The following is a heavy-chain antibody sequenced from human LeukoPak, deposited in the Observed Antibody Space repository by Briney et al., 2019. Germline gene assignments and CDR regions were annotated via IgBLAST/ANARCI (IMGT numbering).Heavy chain of an antibody. J-gene: IGHJ4*02. V-gene: IGHV3-21*01. CDR1: GFTFSNYW. Sequence: PGGSLRLSCAASGFTFSNYWMSWVRQAPGKGLEWVSSITFSSNYIYYGDSVKGRFTVSRDNAKNSLFLQMNSLRAEDTAVYYCARKARDSGVTIFGGQGTLVTVSS. D-gene: IGHD3-9*01. CDR3: ARKARDSGVTIF. CDR2: ITFSSNYI.